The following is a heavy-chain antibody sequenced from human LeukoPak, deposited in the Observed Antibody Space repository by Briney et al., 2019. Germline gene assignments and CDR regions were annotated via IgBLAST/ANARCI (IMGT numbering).Heavy chain of an antibody. V-gene: IGHV3-66*01. CDR1: GFTVSSNY. D-gene: IGHD2-8*01. CDR2: IYSGGNT. Sequence: GGSLTLSCAASGFTVSSNYMSWVRQAPGKGLEWVSVIYSGGNTYYADSVKAKNTLYLQMNSLRAEDTAVYYCARDHDCTNGVCVDCWGGRIVVTVSA. CDR3: ARDHDCTNGVCVDC. J-gene: IGHJ4*02.